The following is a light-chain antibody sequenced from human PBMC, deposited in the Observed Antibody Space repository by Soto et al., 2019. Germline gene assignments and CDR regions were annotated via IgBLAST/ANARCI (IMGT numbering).Light chain of an antibody. CDR3: SSYTSSSTYV. J-gene: IGLJ1*01. CDR1: SRDVGGYNY. CDR2: EVS. V-gene: IGLV2-14*01. Sequence: QSALTQPASVSVSPGQSITISCTGTSRDVGGYNYVSWYQHHPGKAPKLMIYEVSNRPSGVSNRFSGSKSGNTASLTISGLQAEYEADYYCSSYTSSSTYVFGPGTKLTVL.